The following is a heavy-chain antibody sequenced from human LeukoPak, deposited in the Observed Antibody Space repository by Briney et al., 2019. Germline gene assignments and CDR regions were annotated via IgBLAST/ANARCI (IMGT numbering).Heavy chain of an antibody. CDR3: ARDRRFFEWLPDY. Sequence: PGGSLRLSCAASGFTFSSYSMNWVRQAPGKGLEWVSSISSSSSYIYYADSVKGRFTISRDNAKNSPYLQMSSLRAEDTAVYYCARDRRFFEWLPDYWGQGTLVTVSS. D-gene: IGHD3-3*01. J-gene: IGHJ4*02. CDR1: GFTFSSYS. CDR2: ISSSSSYI. V-gene: IGHV3-21*01.